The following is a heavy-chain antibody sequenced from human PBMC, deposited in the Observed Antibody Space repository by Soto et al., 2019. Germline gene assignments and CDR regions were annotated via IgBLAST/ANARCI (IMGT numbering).Heavy chain of an antibody. CDR1: GGSISSYY. CDR2: IYYSGST. CDR3: ARHPTGTSPVFDY. J-gene: IGHJ4*02. Sequence: PSETLSLTCTVSGGSISSYYWSWIRQPPGKGLEWIGYIYYSGSTNYNPSLKSRVTISVDTSKNQFSLKLSSVTAADTAVYYCARHPTGTSPVFDYWGQGTLVTVSS. V-gene: IGHV4-59*08. D-gene: IGHD1-7*01.